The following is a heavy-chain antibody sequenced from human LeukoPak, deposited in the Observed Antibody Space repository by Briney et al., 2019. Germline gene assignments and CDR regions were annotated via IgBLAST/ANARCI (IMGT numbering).Heavy chain of an antibody. CDR1: GFTFSTYA. Sequence: LPGGSLRLSCAASGFTFSTYAMSWVRQAPGKGLEWVSTISDTGGSTYYADSVKGRFSISRDNSKSTLYLQMNSLRAEDTAIYYCAKVERSSGYYPPFDYWGQGTLVTVSS. CDR3: AKVERSSGYYPPFDY. J-gene: IGHJ4*02. CDR2: ISDTGGST. D-gene: IGHD3-22*01. V-gene: IGHV3-23*01.